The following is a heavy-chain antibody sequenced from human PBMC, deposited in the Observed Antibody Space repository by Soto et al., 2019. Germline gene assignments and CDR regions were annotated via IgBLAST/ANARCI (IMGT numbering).Heavy chain of an antibody. CDR1: GFNFNVYA. CDR2: ISGSGSST. V-gene: IGHV3-23*01. D-gene: IGHD3-3*02. J-gene: IGHJ4*02. Sequence: EVQLLESGGGLVQPGGSLRLSCVASGFNFNVYAMNWVRQAPGKGLEWVAAISGSGSSTFYSDSVKGRFTISRDNPKNTPDLEMNSLRAEDAAVYYCAKDRIQDCTSISCYRGGDSWGQGTLVTVSS. CDR3: AKDRIQDCTSISCYRGGDS.